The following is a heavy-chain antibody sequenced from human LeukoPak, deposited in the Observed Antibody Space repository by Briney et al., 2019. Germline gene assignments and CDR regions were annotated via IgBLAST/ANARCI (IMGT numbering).Heavy chain of an antibody. CDR2: ISSSGGST. D-gene: IGHD6-25*01. CDR1: GFTFSSYW. V-gene: IGHV3-23*01. CDR3: AKVPRGAPSHD. Sequence: GSLSLSCAASGFTFSSYWMHWVRQAPGKGLEWVSGISSSGGSTSYADSVKGRFTVSRDNSKNTLYLQMNSLRDEDTAVYYCAKVPRGAPSHDWGQGTLVTVSS. J-gene: IGHJ4*02.